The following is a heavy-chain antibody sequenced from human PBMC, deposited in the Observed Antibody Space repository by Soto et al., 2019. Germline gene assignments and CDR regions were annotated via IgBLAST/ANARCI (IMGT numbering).Heavy chain of an antibody. CDR3: AKDIGPQYEGLAPFDY. V-gene: IGHV3-23*01. Sequence: PGGSLRLSCSTSGFTFSSYAMSWVRQAPGKGLEWVPAISTSGGSTYYADSVKGRFTISRDNSENTLYLQMNSLRAEDTAVYYCAKDIGPQYEGLAPFDYWGQGTLVTVSS. CDR2: ISTSGGST. D-gene: IGHD6-19*01. CDR1: GFTFSSYA. J-gene: IGHJ4*02.